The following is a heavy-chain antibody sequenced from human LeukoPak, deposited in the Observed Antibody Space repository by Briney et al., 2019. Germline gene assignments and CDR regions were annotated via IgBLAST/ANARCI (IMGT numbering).Heavy chain of an antibody. CDR1: GFTFSSYA. Sequence: GGSLRLSCAASGFTFSSYAMHWVRQAPGKGLEWVANIKQDGSEKYYVDSVKGRSTISRDNAKNSLYLQMNSLRAEDTAVYYCARDPALFGVAFYYFDYWGQGTLVTVSS. CDR2: IKQDGSEK. D-gene: IGHD3-3*01. CDR3: ARDPALFGVAFYYFDY. V-gene: IGHV3-7*01. J-gene: IGHJ4*02.